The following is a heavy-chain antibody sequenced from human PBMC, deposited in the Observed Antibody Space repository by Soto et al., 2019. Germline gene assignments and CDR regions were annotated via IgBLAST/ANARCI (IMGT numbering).Heavy chain of an antibody. J-gene: IGHJ4*02. CDR1: GFTFSSYG. CDR2: IWYDGSNK. D-gene: IGHD6-19*01. Sequence: QVQLVESWGGGVQPGRSLRLSCAASGFTFSSYGMHWVRQAPGKGLEWVAVIWYDGSNKYYADSVKGRFTSSRDNSKNTLYLQMNSLRAEDTAVYYCARDQGSGWYAPRFDYLGQGTLVTVSS. V-gene: IGHV3-33*01. CDR3: ARDQGSGWYAPRFDY.